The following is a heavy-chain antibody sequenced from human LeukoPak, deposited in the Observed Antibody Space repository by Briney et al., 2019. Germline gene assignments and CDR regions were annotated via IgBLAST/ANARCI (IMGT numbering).Heavy chain of an antibody. J-gene: IGHJ4*02. D-gene: IGHD5-18*01. Sequence: ASVKVSCKASGGTFSSYAISWVRQAPGQGLEWMGRIIPIFGTANYAQKFQGRVTITTDESTSTAYMEPSSLRSEDTAVYYCARVSPKGYSYADFDYWGQGTLVTVSS. V-gene: IGHV1-69*05. CDR2: IIPIFGTA. CDR3: ARVSPKGYSYADFDY. CDR1: GGTFSSYA.